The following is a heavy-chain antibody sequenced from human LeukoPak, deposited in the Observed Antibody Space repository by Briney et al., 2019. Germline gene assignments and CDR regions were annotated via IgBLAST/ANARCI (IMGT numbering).Heavy chain of an antibody. J-gene: IGHJ5*02. CDR1: GGSISSYY. D-gene: IGHD2-2*02. CDR2: IYTSGST. V-gene: IGHV4-4*07. Sequence: SETLSLTCTVSGGSISSYYWSWIRQPAGKGLEWIGRIYTSGSTNYNPSLKSRVTMSVDTSKNQFSLKLSSVTAADTAVYYCARDGPCSTSRYRASTWFDPWGQGTLVTVSS. CDR3: ARDGPCSTSRYRASTWFDP.